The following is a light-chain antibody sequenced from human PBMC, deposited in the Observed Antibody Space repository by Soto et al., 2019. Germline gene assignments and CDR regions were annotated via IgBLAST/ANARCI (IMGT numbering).Light chain of an antibody. CDR2: ATS. J-gene: IGKJ1*01. CDR3: QQANSFPPWT. CDR1: QDISGW. Sequence: DIQMTQSASSLSASVGDRVSITSRASQDISGWLAWYQQKPGKAPKLLISATSSLQTGVPSRFRGSGSGTDFTLTISKLQPEDFATYFCQQANSFPPWTFGQGTKVDI. V-gene: IGKV1-12*01.